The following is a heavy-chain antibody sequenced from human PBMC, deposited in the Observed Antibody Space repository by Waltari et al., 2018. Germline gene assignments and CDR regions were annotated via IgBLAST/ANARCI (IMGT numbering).Heavy chain of an antibody. CDR1: GYTFTSYY. Sequence: QVQLVQSGAEVKKPGASVKVSCTASGYTFTSYYMHWVRQAPGQGLEWMGMITPRGRSRSYAQKFQCRVHMTRDTSTSAVYMELSSLRSEGTDVYYCAREEDTATSMDVWGKGTTVTVSS. D-gene: IGHD5-18*01. J-gene: IGHJ6*03. CDR3: AREEDTATSMDV. CDR2: ITPRGRSR. V-gene: IGHV1-46*01.